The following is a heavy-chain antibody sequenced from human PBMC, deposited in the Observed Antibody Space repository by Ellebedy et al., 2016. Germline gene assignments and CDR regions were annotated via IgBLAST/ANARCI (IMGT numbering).Heavy chain of an antibody. D-gene: IGHD6-19*01. V-gene: IGHV1-18*04. Sequence: ASVKVSCKASGYTFITYLMTWVRQAPGQGLEWMGWISPKNTNTKYAPKFQGRVTMTTDTSTGKGYMELRSLRSDDTAVYYCARVGGSGYFFDYWGQGTLVSVSS. CDR1: GYTFITYL. J-gene: IGHJ4*02. CDR3: ARVGGSGYFFDY. CDR2: ISPKNTNT.